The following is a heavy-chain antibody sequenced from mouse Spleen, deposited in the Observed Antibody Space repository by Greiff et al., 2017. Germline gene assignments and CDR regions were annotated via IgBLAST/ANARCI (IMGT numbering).Heavy chain of an antibody. CDR3: ARSGLGLQGFAY. CDR2: INPSSGYT. V-gene: IGHV1-4*01. J-gene: IGHJ3*01. D-gene: IGHD3-1*01. Sequence: VQLQQSGAELARPGASVKMSCKASGYTFTSYTMHWVKQRPGQGLEWIGYINPSSGYTKYNQKFKDKATLTADKSSSTAYMQLSSLTSEDSAVYYCARSGLGLQGFAYWGQGTLVTVSA. CDR1: GYTFTSYT.